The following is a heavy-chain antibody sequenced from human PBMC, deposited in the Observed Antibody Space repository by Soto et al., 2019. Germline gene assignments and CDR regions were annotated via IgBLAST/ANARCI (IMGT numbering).Heavy chain of an antibody. CDR3: AKDKYTDSVRKVWFFDY. J-gene: IGHJ2*01. D-gene: IGHD2-15*01. CDR1: GFTFSKYA. V-gene: IGHV3-23*01. Sequence: EVQLLESGGGLVKPGGSLRLSCAASGFTFSKYAMSWVRLAPGKGLEWVSSISANGGITDYADSVKGRFSISRDNFQNLLSLQMDSLGGDDTALYFCAKDKYTDSVRKVWFFDYWGRGTLVTVSS. CDR2: ISANGGIT.